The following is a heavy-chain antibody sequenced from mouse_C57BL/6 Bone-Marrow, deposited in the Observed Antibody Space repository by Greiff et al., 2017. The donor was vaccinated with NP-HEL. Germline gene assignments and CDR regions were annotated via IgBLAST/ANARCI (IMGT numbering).Heavy chain of an antibody. D-gene: IGHD1-1*01. CDR2: IDPENGDT. CDR1: GFNIKDDY. J-gene: IGHJ1*03. Sequence: EVKLQQSGAELVRPGASVKLSCTASGFNIKDDYMHWVKQRPEQGLEWIGWIDPENGDTEYASKFQGKATITADTSSNTAYLQLSSLTSEDTAVYYCTPIVYYGSSYGYFEVWGTGTTVTVSS. V-gene: IGHV14-4*01. CDR3: TPIVYYGSSYGYFEV.